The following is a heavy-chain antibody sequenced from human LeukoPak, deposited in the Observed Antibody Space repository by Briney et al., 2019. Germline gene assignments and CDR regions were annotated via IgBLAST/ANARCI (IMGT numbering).Heavy chain of an antibody. Sequence: SETLSLTCTVSGGSISTYYWSWIRQPPGKGLEWIGYIYYTGSTNYNPSLKSRVTISVDTSKNQFSLKLSSVTAADTAVYYCAGDDYGFDYWGQGTLVTVSS. D-gene: IGHD4-17*01. J-gene: IGHJ4*02. V-gene: IGHV4-59*01. CDR1: GGSISTYY. CDR3: AGDDYGFDY. CDR2: IYYTGST.